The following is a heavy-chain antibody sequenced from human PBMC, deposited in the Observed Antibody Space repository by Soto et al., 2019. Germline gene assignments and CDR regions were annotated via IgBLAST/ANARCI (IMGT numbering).Heavy chain of an antibody. CDR2: ISSSGSTA. V-gene: IGHV3-48*03. Sequence: VGSLGLSCAASGFTFSRFELHWVRQAPGKGLEWISYISSSGSTAYYASSAEGRFTISRDNANNSVYLQMDSLRAEDTALYYCTRAAWFPYLSFYWGQGALVTVSS. CDR1: GFTFSRFE. D-gene: IGHD3-10*01. J-gene: IGHJ4*02. CDR3: TRAAWFPYLSFY.